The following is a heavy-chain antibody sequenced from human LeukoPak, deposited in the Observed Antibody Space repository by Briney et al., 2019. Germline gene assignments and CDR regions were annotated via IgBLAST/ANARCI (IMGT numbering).Heavy chain of an antibody. J-gene: IGHJ2*01. CDR1: GGSLRSYY. Sequence: PSETLSLTCTVSGGSLRSYYWSWIRQPPGKGLEWIGYIHYSGRTNYNPSLKSRVTISVDTSKNQIPLKVSSVTAADTAVYYCARRGPLGLAVAGYWHFDLWGRGTLVTVSS. V-gene: IGHV4-59*01. CDR2: IHYSGRT. CDR3: ARRGPLGLAVAGYWHFDL. D-gene: IGHD6-19*01.